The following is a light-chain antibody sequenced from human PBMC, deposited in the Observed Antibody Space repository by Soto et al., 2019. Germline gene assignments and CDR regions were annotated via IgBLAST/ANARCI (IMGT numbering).Light chain of an antibody. CDR3: ATWDSSRRV. J-gene: IGLJ3*02. CDR1: SSNNGNNY. V-gene: IGLV1-51*02. Sequence: QSVLTQPPSVSAAPGQKVIISCSGSSSNNGNNYVSWYQQLPGTAPKLLIYENNKRPSGIPDRFSGSKSGTSATLGITGLQTGDEADYYCATWDSSRRVFGGGTKLTVL. CDR2: ENN.